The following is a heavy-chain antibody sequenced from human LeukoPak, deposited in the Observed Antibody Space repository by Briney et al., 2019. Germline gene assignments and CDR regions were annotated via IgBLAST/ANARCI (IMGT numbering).Heavy chain of an antibody. J-gene: IGHJ4*02. CDR1: GFTFSSYG. CDR3: AKWSGTGTFDY. CDR2: ISYDGSNK. Sequence: QSGGSLRLSCAASGFTFSSYGMHWVRQAPGKGLEWVAVISYDGSNKYYADSVKGRFTISRDNSKNTLYLQMNSLRAEDTAVYYCAKWSGTGTFDYWGQGTLVTVSP. D-gene: IGHD3-3*01. V-gene: IGHV3-30*18.